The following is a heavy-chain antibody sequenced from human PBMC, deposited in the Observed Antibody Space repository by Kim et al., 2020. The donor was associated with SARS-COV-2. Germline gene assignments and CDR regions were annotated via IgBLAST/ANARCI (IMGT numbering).Heavy chain of an antibody. CDR3: ARDRSLDY. J-gene: IGHJ4*02. V-gene: IGHV4-59*01. CDR1: VGPISIYY. D-gene: IGHD6-13*01. CDR2: IYYSGRT. Sequence: SETLSLTCTVSVGPISIYYWTWIRQPPGKGLDWIGIIYYSGRTNYTPSLKSRVTLSVDTSKNQFSLKLSSVTAADTAVYYCARDRSLDYWGQGTLVTVSS.